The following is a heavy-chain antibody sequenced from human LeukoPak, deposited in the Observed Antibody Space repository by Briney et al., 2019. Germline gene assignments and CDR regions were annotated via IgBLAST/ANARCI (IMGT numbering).Heavy chain of an antibody. J-gene: IGHJ6*03. CDR3: ARRAMSYYYVDV. D-gene: IGHD2-2*01. CDR2: IYAGGTS. V-gene: IGHV4-4*09. CDR1: GGSISTYY. Sequence: SETLSLTCIVSGGSISTYYWSWIRQPPGKGLVWIGYIYAGGTSNYNPSRQSRVTMSIDTSKNRFSLKLSSVAAADTAVYYCARRAMSYYYVDVWGKGTTVTVSS.